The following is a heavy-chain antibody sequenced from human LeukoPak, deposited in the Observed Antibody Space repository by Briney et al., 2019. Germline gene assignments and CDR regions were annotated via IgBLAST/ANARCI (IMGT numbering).Heavy chain of an antibody. J-gene: IGHJ4*02. V-gene: IGHV3-21*01. CDR1: GFTFSSYS. CDR2: ISSSSYI. CDR3: ARDHPYDFWSGYHGDYFDY. D-gene: IGHD3-3*01. Sequence: PGGSLRLPCAASGFTFSSYSMNWVHQAPGKGLEWVSSISSSSYIYYADSVKGRFTISRDNAKNSLYLQMNSLRAEDTAVYYCARDHPYDFWSGYHGDYFDYWGQGTLVTVSS.